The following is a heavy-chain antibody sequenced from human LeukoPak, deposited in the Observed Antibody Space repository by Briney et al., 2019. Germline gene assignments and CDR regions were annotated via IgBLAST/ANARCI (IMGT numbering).Heavy chain of an antibody. CDR1: GYTFTGYY. J-gene: IGHJ5*02. Sequence: ASVKVSCKASGYTFTGYYMHWVRQAPGQGLEWMGRINPNSGGTNYAQKFQRRVTMARDTCISTGYLELSRLRSDDTAVYYCARGVVVVAATVNWFDPWGQGTLVTVSP. V-gene: IGHV1-2*06. D-gene: IGHD2-15*01. CDR2: INPNSGGT. CDR3: ARGVVVVAATVNWFDP.